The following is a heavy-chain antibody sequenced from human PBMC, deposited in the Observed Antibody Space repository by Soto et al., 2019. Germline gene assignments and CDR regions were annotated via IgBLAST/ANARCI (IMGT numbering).Heavy chain of an antibody. V-gene: IGHV1-46*01. CDR2: INPSGGST. Sequence: QVQLVQSGAEVKKPGASVKVSCKASGYTFTSYYMHWVRQAPGQGLEWMGIINPSGGSTSYAQKFQGRVNMTRDTSTSTVYMELSSLRSEDTAVYYCARSSSSNCLDYWGQGTLVTVSS. D-gene: IGHD6-6*01. CDR1: GYTFTSYY. CDR3: ARSSSSNCLDY. J-gene: IGHJ4*02.